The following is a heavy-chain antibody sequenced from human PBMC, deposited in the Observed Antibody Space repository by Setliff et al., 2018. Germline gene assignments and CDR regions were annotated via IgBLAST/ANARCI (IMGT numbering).Heavy chain of an antibody. J-gene: IGHJ3*02. Sequence: ASVKVSCKASGYTFTCHYMHWVRQAPGLGLEWMGTINPSSGRTSYAQKFQGRVTMTRDTSTSTVYMDMSSLRSEDTAVYYCARDVIPYHYEGAFDIWGQGTMVTVSS. D-gene: IGHD3-22*01. CDR1: GYTFTCHY. V-gene: IGHV1-46*01. CDR2: INPSSGRT. CDR3: ARDVIPYHYEGAFDI.